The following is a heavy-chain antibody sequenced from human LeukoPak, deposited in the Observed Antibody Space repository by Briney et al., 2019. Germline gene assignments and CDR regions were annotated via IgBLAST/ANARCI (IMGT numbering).Heavy chain of an antibody. CDR2: IYTSGST. Sequence: PSETLSLTCTVSGGSISSYYWSWIRQPAGKGLEWIGRIYTSGSTTYNPSLKSRVTLSVDTSKSQFSLKLTSVTAADTAVYYCARGPHSSGWYSIDYWSQGTLVTVSS. J-gene: IGHJ4*02. V-gene: IGHV4-4*07. D-gene: IGHD6-19*01. CDR3: ARGPHSSGWYSIDY. CDR1: GGSISSYY.